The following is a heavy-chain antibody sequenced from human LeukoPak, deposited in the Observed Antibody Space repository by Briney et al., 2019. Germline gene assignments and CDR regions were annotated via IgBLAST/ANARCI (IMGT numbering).Heavy chain of an antibody. J-gene: IGHJ4*02. Sequence: PGGSLRLSCAASGFTFSSSWMSWVRQAPGKGLEWVANIIQDGSAQYYVDSVKGRFTISRDNADNSLYLQMNSLRAEDTAVYYCAIDLFSSSSTSCYVYWGRGTLVTVSS. V-gene: IGHV3-7*01. D-gene: IGHD2-2*01. CDR2: IIQDGSAQ. CDR3: AIDLFSSSSTSCYVY. CDR1: GFTFSSSW.